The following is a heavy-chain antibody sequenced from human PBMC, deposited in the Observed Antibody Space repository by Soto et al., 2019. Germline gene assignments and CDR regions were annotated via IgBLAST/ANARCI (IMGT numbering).Heavy chain of an antibody. CDR2: ISAYNGNT. V-gene: IGHV1-18*01. J-gene: IGHJ5*02. Sequence: TSEKDFCKASGYTFTTYGISWVRQAPGQGLEWMGWISAYNGNTNYAQKLQGRVTMTTDTSTSTAYMELRSLRSDDTAVYYCARTRRLVAAVGIPFDPWGQGTLVTVSS. CDR3: ARTRRLVAAVGIPFDP. CDR1: GYTFTTYG. D-gene: IGHD6-13*01.